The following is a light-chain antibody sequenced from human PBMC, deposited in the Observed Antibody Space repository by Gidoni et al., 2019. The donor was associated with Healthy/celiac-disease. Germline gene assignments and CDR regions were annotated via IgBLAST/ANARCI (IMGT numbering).Light chain of an antibody. CDR1: QSISSW. CDR2: RAS. J-gene: IGKJ2*01. V-gene: IGKV1-5*03. CDR3: QQYNSYLYT. Sequence: DIQMAPSPSPLSASVGDRVTITCRASQSISSWLAWYQQKPGKAPKLLIYRASSLESGVPSRFSGSGSGTEFTLTISSLQPDDFATYYCQQYNSYLYTFGQXTKLEIK.